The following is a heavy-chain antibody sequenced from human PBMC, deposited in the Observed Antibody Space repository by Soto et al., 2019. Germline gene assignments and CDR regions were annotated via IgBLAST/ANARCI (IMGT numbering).Heavy chain of an antibody. Sequence: PGGSLRLSCAASGFTFSSYSMNWVRQAPGKGLEWVSSISSSSSYIYYAASVKGRFTISRDNAKNSLYLQMNSLRAEDTAVYYCARDGYYYDSSGYYPWYFDYWGQGTLVTVSS. J-gene: IGHJ4*02. CDR1: GFTFSSYS. D-gene: IGHD3-22*01. CDR2: ISSSSSYI. V-gene: IGHV3-21*01. CDR3: ARDGYYYDSSGYYPWYFDY.